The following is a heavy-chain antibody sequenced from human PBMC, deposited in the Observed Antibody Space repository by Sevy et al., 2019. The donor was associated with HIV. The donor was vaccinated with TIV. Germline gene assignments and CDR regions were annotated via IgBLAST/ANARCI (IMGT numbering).Heavy chain of an antibody. J-gene: IGHJ4*02. D-gene: IGHD2-21*02. Sequence: ASVKVSCETFGHTLSRHAISWVRQAPGQGLEWMGWISTYNGDTIYAQNFQVRDTMTTDTSTRTAYMELRSLRSDDTAVYFCARSTASRAHDSWGQGTLVSVSS. CDR1: GHTLSRHA. CDR2: ISTYNGDT. V-gene: IGHV1-18*04. CDR3: ARSTASRAHDS.